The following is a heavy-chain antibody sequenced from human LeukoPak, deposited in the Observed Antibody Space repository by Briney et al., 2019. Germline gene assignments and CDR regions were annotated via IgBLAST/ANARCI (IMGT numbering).Heavy chain of an antibody. V-gene: IGHV3-30-3*01. D-gene: IGHD4-11*01. Sequence: GGSLRLSCAASGFTFSSYAMHWVRQAPGKGLKWVAVISYDGSNKYYADSVKGRFTISRDNSKNTLYLQMNSLRAEDTAVYYCASQPMTTHDYWGQGTLVTVSS. CDR2: ISYDGSNK. J-gene: IGHJ4*02. CDR3: ASQPMTTHDY. CDR1: GFTFSSYA.